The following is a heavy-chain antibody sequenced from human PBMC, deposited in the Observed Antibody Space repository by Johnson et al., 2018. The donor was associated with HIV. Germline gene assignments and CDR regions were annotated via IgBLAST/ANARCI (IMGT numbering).Heavy chain of an antibody. Sequence: QVQLVESGGGVVRPGTSVRLSCAASGFIFRDYYMSWIRQAPGKGLEWVSYISSSGSSIYYADSVKGRFTISRDNAKSSLYLQMNGLRAEDTAFYYCARASTTVTTGDDAFDIWGQGTMVTVSS. D-gene: IGHD4-17*01. J-gene: IGHJ3*02. CDR2: ISSSGSSI. CDR1: GFIFRDYY. V-gene: IGHV3-11*04. CDR3: ARASTTVTTGDDAFDI.